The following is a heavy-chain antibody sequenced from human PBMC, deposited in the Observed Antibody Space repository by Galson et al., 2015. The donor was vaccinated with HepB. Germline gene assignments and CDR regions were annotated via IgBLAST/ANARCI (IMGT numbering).Heavy chain of an antibody. D-gene: IGHD3-22*01. CDR3: TTDWTFYHGGSGSFTVYSIFDY. V-gene: IGHV3-15*01. CDR2: IRTKTDGGTA. Sequence: TLRLSCAVSGLNFDTAWMSWVRQAPGKGLEWVGRIRTKTDGGTADYAAPVKGRFTVSRDDSKNTLYLQMNSLKIEDTALYFCTTDWTFYHGGSGSFTVYSIFDYWGQGTPVTVSS. CDR1: GLNFDTAW. J-gene: IGHJ4*02.